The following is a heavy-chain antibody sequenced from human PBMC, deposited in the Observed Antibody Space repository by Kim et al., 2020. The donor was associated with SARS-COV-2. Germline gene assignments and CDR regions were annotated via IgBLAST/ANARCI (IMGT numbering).Heavy chain of an antibody. D-gene: IGHD5-18*01. CDR2: IYYSGST. CDR1: GGSIISSSYY. Sequence: SETLSLTCTVSGGSIISSSYYWGWIRQPPGKGLEWIGSIYYSGSTYYNTSLKSRVTISIDTSKNQFSLKLSSVTAADTAVYYCARQGLKATATINYWGQG. J-gene: IGHJ4*02. CDR3: ARQGLKATATINY. V-gene: IGHV4-39*01.